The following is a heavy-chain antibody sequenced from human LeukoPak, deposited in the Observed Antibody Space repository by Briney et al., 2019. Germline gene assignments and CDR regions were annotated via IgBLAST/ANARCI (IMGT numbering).Heavy chain of an antibody. CDR1: GFTFDDYA. J-gene: IGHJ4*02. CDR2: ISWNSGSI. CDR3: AKVQYSSGWLSYFDY. D-gene: IGHD6-19*01. V-gene: IGHV3-9*01. Sequence: AGGSLRLSCAASGFTFDDYAMHWVRQAPGKGLEWVSGISWNSGSIGYADSVKGRFTISRDNAKNSLYLQMNSLRAEDTAVYYCAKVQYSSGWLSYFDYWGQGTLVTVSS.